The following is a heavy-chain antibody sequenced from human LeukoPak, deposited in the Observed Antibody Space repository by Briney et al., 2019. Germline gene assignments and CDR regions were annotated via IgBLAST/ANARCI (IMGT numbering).Heavy chain of an antibody. V-gene: IGHV4-59*01. Sequence: PSETLSLTCTVSGGSISNYYWSWIRQPPGKGLEWIGYIYYSGSTNYNPSLKSRVTISVDTSKNQFSLKLSSVTAADTAVYYCARGYCSGGSCYPETENNWFDPWGQGTLVTVSS. D-gene: IGHD2-15*01. CDR1: GGSISNYY. J-gene: IGHJ5*02. CDR2: IYYSGST. CDR3: ARGYCSGGSCYPETENNWFDP.